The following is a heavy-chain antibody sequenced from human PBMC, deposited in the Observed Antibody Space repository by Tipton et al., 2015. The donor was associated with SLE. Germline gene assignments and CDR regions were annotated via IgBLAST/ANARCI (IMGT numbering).Heavy chain of an antibody. J-gene: IGHJ2*01. D-gene: IGHD1-1*01. V-gene: IGHV4-39*07. CDR3: ARVVNWDWYFDL. CDR2: IYYSGST. CDR1: GGSISSSSYY. Sequence: TLSLTCTVSGGSISSSSYYWGWIRRPPGKGLEWIGSIYYSGSTYYNPSLKSRVTISVDTSKNQFSLKLSSVTAADTAVYYCARVVNWDWYFDLWGRGTLVTVSS.